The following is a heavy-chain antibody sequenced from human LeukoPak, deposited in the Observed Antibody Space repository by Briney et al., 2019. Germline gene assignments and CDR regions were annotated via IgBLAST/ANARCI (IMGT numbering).Heavy chain of an antibody. CDR1: GYTFTSYD. V-gene: IGHV1-8*01. CDR3: ARVSITMVRGVISHPDY. Sequence: ASVKVSCKASGYTFTSYDINWVRQATGQGLEWMGWTNPNSGNTGYAQKFQGRVTMTRNTSISTAYMELSSLRSEDTAVYYCARVSITMVRGVISHPDYWGQGTLVTVSS. D-gene: IGHD3-10*01. CDR2: TNPNSGNT. J-gene: IGHJ4*02.